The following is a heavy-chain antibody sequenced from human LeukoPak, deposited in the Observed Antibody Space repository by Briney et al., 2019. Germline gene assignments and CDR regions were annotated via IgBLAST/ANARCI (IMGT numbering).Heavy chain of an antibody. D-gene: IGHD3-22*01. V-gene: IGHV3-33*01. Sequence: GRSLRLSCAASGFTFSSFGMHWVRQAPGKGLEWVAVIWYDGGHKYYADSVKGRFSISRDNSKNTLYLQMNSLRAEGTAVYYCARDRDYDSANFDYWGQGTLVTVSS. CDR3: ARDRDYDSANFDY. J-gene: IGHJ4*02. CDR2: IWYDGGHK. CDR1: GFTFSSFG.